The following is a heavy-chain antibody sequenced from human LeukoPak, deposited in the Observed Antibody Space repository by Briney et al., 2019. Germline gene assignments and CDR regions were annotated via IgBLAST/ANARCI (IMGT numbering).Heavy chain of an antibody. V-gene: IGHV4-59*01. Sequence: SETLSLTCTVSGGSISSYYWSWIRQPPGKGLEWIGYIYDSESTNYNPSLKSRVTILIDTSKNQFSLKLSSVTAADTAVYYCARHSVHSSTNDAFDIWGQGTMVTVSS. CDR3: ARHSVHSSTNDAFDI. CDR2: IYDSEST. J-gene: IGHJ3*02. CDR1: GGSISSYY. D-gene: IGHD6-13*01.